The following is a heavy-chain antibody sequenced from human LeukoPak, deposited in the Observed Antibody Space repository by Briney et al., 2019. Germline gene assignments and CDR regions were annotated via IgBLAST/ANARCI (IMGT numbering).Heavy chain of an antibody. V-gene: IGHV4-4*02. CDR1: IGSISSSKW. D-gene: IGHD1/OR15-1a*01. CDR2: IYLYGTT. Sequence: NPSETLSLTCSVSIGSISSSKWWSWVRQSPVKGLEWIGEIYLYGTTNYNPSFTSRVTMSVDRSRNQFSLKLTSVTAADTAVYYCARQKWEQQGRDYYFNGLDVWGSGTTVIVSS. CDR3: ARQKWEQQGRDYYFNGLDV. J-gene: IGHJ6*04.